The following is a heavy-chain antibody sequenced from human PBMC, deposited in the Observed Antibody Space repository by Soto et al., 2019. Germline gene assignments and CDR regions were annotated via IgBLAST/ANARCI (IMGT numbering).Heavy chain of an antibody. Sequence: QVQLVQSGGEVKKPGASVKVSSQASGYTFSDYAISWERQAPGQGLEWMGWISASTRNTDQAQNFQGRVIMTLDTSTNTAYKELRSLRSDDTAVYYCVRCYCSVGSCYACWHFDLWGRGTLVTVSS. CDR3: VRCYCSVGSCYACWHFDL. J-gene: IGHJ2*01. CDR2: ISASTRNT. V-gene: IGHV1-18*01. D-gene: IGHD2-15*01. CDR1: GYTFSDYA.